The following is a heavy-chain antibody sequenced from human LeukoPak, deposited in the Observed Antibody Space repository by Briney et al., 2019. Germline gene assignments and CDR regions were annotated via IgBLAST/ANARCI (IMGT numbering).Heavy chain of an antibody. J-gene: IGHJ6*03. CDR3: ARDFADTDTLTEDVYYTDL. Sequence: PSETLSLTCTVSGGSISSYYWSWIRQPPGKGLEWIGNIYYSGSTNYNPSLKSRVTISVDTSKNQFSLKLNSVTAADTAVYFCARDFADTDTLTEDVYYTDLWGKGTTVTVSS. V-gene: IGHV4-59*12. CDR2: IYYSGST. CDR1: GGSISSYY. D-gene: IGHD5-18*01.